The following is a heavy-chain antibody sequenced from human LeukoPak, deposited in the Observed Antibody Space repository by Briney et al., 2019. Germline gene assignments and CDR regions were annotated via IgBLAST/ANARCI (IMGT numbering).Heavy chain of an antibody. J-gene: IGHJ6*03. V-gene: IGHV3-74*01. CDR2: ISSDGSNT. CDR3: ARECDLPGAYYMDV. D-gene: IGHD7-27*01. Sequence: PGGSLRLSCAASGFTFSTYWMHWVRQVPGKGLLWVSRISSDGSNTIYADSVKGRFTISRDNANNSLSLQMNSLRGDDAAVYYCARECDLPGAYYMDVWGKGTTVTVSS. CDR1: GFTFSTYW.